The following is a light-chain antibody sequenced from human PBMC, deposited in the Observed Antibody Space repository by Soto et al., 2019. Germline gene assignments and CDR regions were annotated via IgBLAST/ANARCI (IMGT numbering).Light chain of an antibody. CDR1: QRVSTT. J-gene: IGKJ2*01. CDR2: GAS. Sequence: EIVMTQSQATRSGSPGERPTPSCRPSQRVSTTLAWFQQKPGQAPRLLIYGASTRATAIPATFTGSGSGTEFTLTISSLQSEDFAVYYCQQYNNWPYTFGQGTKLEIK. V-gene: IGKV3-15*01. CDR3: QQYNNWPYT.